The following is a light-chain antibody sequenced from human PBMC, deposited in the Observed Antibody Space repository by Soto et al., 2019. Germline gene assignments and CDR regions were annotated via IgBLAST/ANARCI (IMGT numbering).Light chain of an antibody. Sequence: DIQLTQSPSLLSASVRDRVTITCRASQGISNYLAWYQQKPGKAPELLIYAASILQSGVPSRFSGSGSGTEFTLTVSSLQPEDFATYYCQKYNIAPSWTFGQGTKVEIK. CDR3: QKYNIAPSWT. V-gene: IGKV1-9*01. CDR2: AAS. CDR1: QGISNY. J-gene: IGKJ1*01.